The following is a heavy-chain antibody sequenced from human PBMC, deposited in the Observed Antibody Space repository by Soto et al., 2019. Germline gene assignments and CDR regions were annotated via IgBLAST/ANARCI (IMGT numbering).Heavy chain of an antibody. V-gene: IGHV1-18*01. CDR2: FSAYNGNT. J-gene: IGHJ4*02. D-gene: IGHD3-3*01. Sequence: APVKGSCKAAGYTFTSYGIMWWLRAPGQGLEWMGWFSAYNGNTNYEQKFVGGVTMTTDTSTSTDSMELRSLRSDDTAVYYCARLGLLEAEPTNSDFWSGYSDTVHYFDYWGQGTLVTVSS. CDR3: ARLGLLEAEPTNSDFWSGYSDTVHYFDY. CDR1: GYTFTSYG.